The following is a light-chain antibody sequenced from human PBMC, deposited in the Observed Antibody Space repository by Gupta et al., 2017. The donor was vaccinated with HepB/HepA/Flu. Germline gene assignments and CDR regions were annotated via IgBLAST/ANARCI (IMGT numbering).Light chain of an antibody. CDR3: QSYDSSMSAVV. CDR2: GYS. V-gene: IGLV1-40*01. J-gene: IGLJ2*01. Sequence: QSVLTPPPSVSGAPGQLVTISSTWSSSNIGAGNDVHWYQQLPGTAPKLLIHGYSNRPSAVADRYSVSKSDTAASPAITVLQAEDEADYYYQSYDSSMSAVVFGGGTKLTVL. CDR1: SSNIGAGND.